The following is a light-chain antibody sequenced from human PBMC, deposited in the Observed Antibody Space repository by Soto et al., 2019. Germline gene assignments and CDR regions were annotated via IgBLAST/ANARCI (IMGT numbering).Light chain of an antibody. J-gene: IGKJ2*01. Sequence: DIVMTQSPDSLAVSLGERATINCKSSQSVLYSSNNKNYLAWYQQKPGQPPKLLIYWASTRESGVPDRFSGSGSGTDVTLTISSLQAEDVAVYYCQQYYSTPLRTFGQGTKLEIK. CDR1: QSVLYSSNNKNY. CDR2: WAS. V-gene: IGKV4-1*01. CDR3: QQYYSTPLRT.